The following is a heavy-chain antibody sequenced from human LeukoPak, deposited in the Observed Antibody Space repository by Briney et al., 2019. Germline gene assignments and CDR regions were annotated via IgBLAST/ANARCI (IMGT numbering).Heavy chain of an antibody. J-gene: IGHJ2*01. D-gene: IGHD3-16*01. CDR3: ARENLSYFDL. CDR1: GGSISGGSYY. CDR2: IYYSGST. V-gene: IGHV4-31*03. Sequence: SETLSLTCTVSGGSISGGSYYWSWIRQHPGKGLEWIGYIYYSGSTYYNPSLKSRVTVSVDTSKNQFSLKLSSVTAADTAVYYCARENLSYFDLWGRGTLVTVSS.